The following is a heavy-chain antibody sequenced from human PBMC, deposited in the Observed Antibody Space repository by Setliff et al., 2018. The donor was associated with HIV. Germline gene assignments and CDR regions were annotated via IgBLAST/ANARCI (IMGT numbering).Heavy chain of an antibody. D-gene: IGHD3-10*01. J-gene: IGHJ4*02. CDR2: IKYSGNT. CDR1: GGSISRYF. CDR3: AGVSTMGPRLDFDY. V-gene: IGHV4-59*01. Sequence: SETLSLTCTVSGGSISRYFWSWIRQSPGKGLEWIGYIKYSGNTNYSPSLGSRVTISVDASKNQFSLKLTSVTAADTAVYYCAGVSTMGPRLDFDYWGQGTLVTAPQ.